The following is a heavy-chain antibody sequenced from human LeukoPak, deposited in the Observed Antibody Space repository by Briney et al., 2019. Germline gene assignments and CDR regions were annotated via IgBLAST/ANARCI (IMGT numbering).Heavy chain of an antibody. V-gene: IGHV4-34*01. CDR1: GGSFSGYY. J-gene: IGHJ5*02. D-gene: IGHD3-16*02. CDR2: INHSGST. CDR3: ARDRGLYYDYIWGSYRYTRTFDP. Sequence: PSETLSLTCAVYGGSFSGYYWSWIRQPPGKGPEWIEEINHSGSTNYNPSLKSRVTISVDTSKNQFSLKLSSVTAADTAVYYCARDRGLYYDYIWGSYRYTRTFDPWGQGTLVTVSS.